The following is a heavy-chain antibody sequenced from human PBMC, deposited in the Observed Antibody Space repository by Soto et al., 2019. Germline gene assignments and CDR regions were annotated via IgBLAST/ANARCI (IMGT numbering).Heavy chain of an antibody. Sequence: QVQLVESGGGVVQPGRSLRLSCAVSGFTVSSFGMHWVRQAPGKGLEWVAVISRDGRTTFYADSVKGRFTISKDNSRNTLFLEMNSLRGDDMAVYYCTGEVASGYWGQGTLVPVSS. D-gene: IGHD2-8*02. CDR2: ISRDGRTT. J-gene: IGHJ4*02. CDR1: GFTVSSFG. CDR3: TGEVASGY. V-gene: IGHV3-30*03.